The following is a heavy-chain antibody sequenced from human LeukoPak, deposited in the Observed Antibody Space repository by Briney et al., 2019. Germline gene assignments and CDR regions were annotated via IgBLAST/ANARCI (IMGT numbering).Heavy chain of an antibody. Sequence: SVNVSCQPSGGTFSNYAISWVGQAPAQGLEWMGIINPSRCSTSHEQKFQGRVTITSDTSTGTVYMELSSLRSEDTAVYDCARERLDWGSVDYGGEGTLVTVS. CDR2: INPSRCST. CDR3: ARERLDWGSVDY. D-gene: IGHD7-27*01. V-gene: IGHV1-46*01. CDR1: GGTFSNYA. J-gene: IGHJ4*02.